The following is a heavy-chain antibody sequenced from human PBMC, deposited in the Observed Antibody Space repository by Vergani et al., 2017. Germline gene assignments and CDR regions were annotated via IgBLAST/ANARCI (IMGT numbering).Heavy chain of an antibody. CDR1: GGSFSGYY. J-gene: IGHJ3*02. CDR3: AGSYYGLDAFDI. V-gene: IGHV4-34*01. Sequence: QVQLQQWGAGLLKPSETLSLTCAVYGGSFSGYYWSWIRQPPGKGLEWIGEINHSGSTNYNPSLKSRVTISVDTSKNQFSLKLSSVTAADTAVYYCAGSYYGLDAFDIWGQGTMVTVSS. D-gene: IGHD1-26*01. CDR2: INHSGST.